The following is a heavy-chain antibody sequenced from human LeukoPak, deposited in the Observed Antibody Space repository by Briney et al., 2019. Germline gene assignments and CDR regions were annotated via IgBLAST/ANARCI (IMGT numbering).Heavy chain of an antibody. J-gene: IGHJ4*02. Sequence: PGGSLRLSCAASGFTFSSHSMTWVRQPPGKGLEWIGGIYHGGSTTYNPSLKSRVTISVDTSKNQFSLKLSSVTAADTAVYYCARGPWEYSSGDCWGQGTLVTVSS. V-gene: IGHV4-34*01. CDR1: GFTFSSHS. CDR2: IYHGGST. CDR3: ARGPWEYSSGDC. D-gene: IGHD6-19*01.